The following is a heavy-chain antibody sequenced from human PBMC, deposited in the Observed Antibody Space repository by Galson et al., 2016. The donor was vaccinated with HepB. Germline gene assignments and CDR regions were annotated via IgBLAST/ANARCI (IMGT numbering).Heavy chain of an antibody. J-gene: IGHJ5*02. Sequence: SLRLSCAASGFTFSPYTMHWVRQAPGKGLEWVAVMLYDGGNKYYADSVKGRFTISRDSSKNTLYLQMNRVRVEDTGVYYCAREKRGGPNWFDPWGQGTLVTVSS. CDR3: AREKRGGPNWFDP. CDR1: GFTFSPYT. CDR2: MLYDGGNK. D-gene: IGHD6-25*01. V-gene: IGHV3-30*04.